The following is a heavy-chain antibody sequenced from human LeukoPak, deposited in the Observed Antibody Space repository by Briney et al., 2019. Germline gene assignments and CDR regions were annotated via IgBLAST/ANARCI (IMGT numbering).Heavy chain of an antibody. J-gene: IGHJ4*02. CDR1: GYTLTELS. Sequence: ASVKVSCKVSGYTLTELSMHWVRQAPGKEREWMGGFDPEDGETIYEQKFQGRVNMTEDTSTDTAYMELRSLRCEDTAVYYCATFNDILTGNFDYWGQGTLVTVSS. CDR2: FDPEDGET. D-gene: IGHD3-9*01. CDR3: ATFNDILTGNFDY. V-gene: IGHV1-24*01.